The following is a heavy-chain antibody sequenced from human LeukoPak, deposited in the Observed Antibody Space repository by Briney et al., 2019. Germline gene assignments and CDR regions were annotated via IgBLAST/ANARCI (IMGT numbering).Heavy chain of an antibody. CDR2: VHYSGSS. J-gene: IGHJ4*02. CDR3: ATLGLLRGAGFNLATHFDF. Sequence: TSETLSLTCSVSGVSISNNYFYWAWIRQPPGKGLELIGYVHYSGSSFYNSSLKSRVTVSADTSRDQFSLSLTSVTAADTATYYCATLGLLRGAGFNLATHFDFWGQGTLVAVSS. CDR1: GVSISNNYFY. D-gene: IGHD1-26*01. V-gene: IGHV4-39*01.